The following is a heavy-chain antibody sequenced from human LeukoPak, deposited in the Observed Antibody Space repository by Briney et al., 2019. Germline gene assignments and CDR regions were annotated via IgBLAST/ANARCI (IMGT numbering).Heavy chain of an antibody. D-gene: IGHD3-10*02. CDR1: GFTISTYE. CDR3: AELGITMIGGV. J-gene: IGHJ6*04. Sequence: GGSLRLSCAASGFTISTYEMNWVRPAPGKGLEWVSCITDSGRTTYYADSGKGRFTISRDNAKNSLFLQMNTLRAEDTAVYYCAELGITMIGGVWGKGTTVTISS. V-gene: IGHV3-48*03. CDR2: ITDSGRTT.